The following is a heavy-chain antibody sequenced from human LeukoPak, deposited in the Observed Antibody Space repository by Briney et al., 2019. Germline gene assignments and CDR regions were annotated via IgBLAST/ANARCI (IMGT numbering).Heavy chain of an antibody. J-gene: IGHJ4*02. CDR3: ASAPCNYDRPTGFDY. CDR1: GGTFSSYA. D-gene: IGHD3-22*01. CDR2: IIPIFGTA. V-gene: IGHV1-69*13. Sequence: SVKVSCKASGGTFSSYAISWVRQAPGQGLEWMGGIIPIFGTANYAQKFQGRVTITADESTSTAYMELSSLRSEDTAVYYCASAPCNYDRPTGFDYWGQGTLVTVSS.